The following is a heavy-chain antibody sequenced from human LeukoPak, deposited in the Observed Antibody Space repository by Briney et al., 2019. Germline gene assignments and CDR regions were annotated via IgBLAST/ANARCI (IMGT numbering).Heavy chain of an antibody. V-gene: IGHV3-7*01. CDR1: GFTFSSYW. CDR2: IKQDGSEK. J-gene: IGHJ4*02. CDR3: ASSLGYDSSGSAL. D-gene: IGHD3-22*01. Sequence: GGSLRLSCAASGFTFSSYWMSWVRQAPGKGLEWVANIKQDGSEKYYVDSVKGRFTISRDNAKNSLYLQMNSLRAEDTAVYYCASSLGYDSSGSALWGQGTLVTVSS.